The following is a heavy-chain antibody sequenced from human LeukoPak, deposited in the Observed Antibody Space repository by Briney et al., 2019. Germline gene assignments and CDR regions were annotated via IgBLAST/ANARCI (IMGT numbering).Heavy chain of an antibody. CDR3: VRTLVAAPGSKGGP. CDR2: ISGSTSYT. J-gene: IGHJ5*02. V-gene: IGHV3-11*03. Sequence: GSLRLSFSASGFSFSDYYMSWIRQAPGKGLEWVFYISGSTSYTDYADSVKGRFTISRDNAKNSLYLQMNSLRAEDTAVYYCVRTLVAAPGSKGGPWGQGTLVTVSS. D-gene: IGHD6-13*01. CDR1: GFSFSDYY.